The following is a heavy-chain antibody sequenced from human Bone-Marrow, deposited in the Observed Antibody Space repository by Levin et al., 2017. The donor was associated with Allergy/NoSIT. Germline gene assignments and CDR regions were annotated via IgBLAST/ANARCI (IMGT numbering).Heavy chain of an antibody. CDR3: SRDSGSFSTHSYYYDYFGLDV. Sequence: GESLKISCKASGYTFKNFGITWVRQAPGQGLEWMGWISAYDGDTNYAQNLQARITMTIDTSTNTAYMELRSLRADDTAVYYCSRDSGSFSTHSYYYDYFGLDVWGQGTTVTVSS. CDR1: GYTFKNFG. J-gene: IGHJ6*02. D-gene: IGHD3-10*01. CDR2: ISAYDGDT. V-gene: IGHV1-18*01.